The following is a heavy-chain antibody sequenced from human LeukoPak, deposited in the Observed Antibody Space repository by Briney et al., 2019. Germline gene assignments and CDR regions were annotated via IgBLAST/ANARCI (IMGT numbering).Heavy chain of an antibody. CDR3: ARDSIIGPIRGMDV. J-gene: IGHJ6*02. V-gene: IGHV4-34*01. CDR2: INHSGST. Sequence: SETLSLTCAVYGGSFSGYYWSWIRQPPGEGLEWIGEINHSGSTNYNPSLKSRVTISVDTSKNQFSLKLSSVTAADTAVYYCARDSIIGPIRGMDVWGQGTTVTVSS. CDR1: GGSFSGYY. D-gene: IGHD3-10*01.